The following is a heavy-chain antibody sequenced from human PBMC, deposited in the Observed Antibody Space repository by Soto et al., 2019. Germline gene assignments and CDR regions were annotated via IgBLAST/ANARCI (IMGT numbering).Heavy chain of an antibody. CDR3: AKDEGYCSGGSCYPLDY. J-gene: IGHJ4*02. CDR1: GFTFISYA. CDR2: ISGSGGST. V-gene: IGHV3-23*01. D-gene: IGHD2-15*01. Sequence: WGSLRLSCAASGFTFISYAISFVRHSPFKWLEWVSAISGSGGSTYYADSVKGRFTISRDNSKNTLYLQMNSLRAEDTAVYYCAKDEGYCSGGSCYPLDYWGQGTLVTVSS.